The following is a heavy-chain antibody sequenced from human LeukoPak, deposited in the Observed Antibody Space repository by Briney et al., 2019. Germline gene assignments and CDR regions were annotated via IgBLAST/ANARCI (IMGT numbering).Heavy chain of an antibody. J-gene: IGHJ3*02. CDR1: GFTFSSYG. V-gene: IGHV3-30*03. CDR3: SGGSFYAFDI. D-gene: IGHD1-26*01. Sequence: PGGSLRLSCAASGFTFSSYGMHWVRQAPGKGLEWVAVISYDGSNKYYADSVKGRFTISRDNSKNTLYLQMNSLRAEDTAVYYCSGGSFYAFDIWGQGTMVTVSS. CDR2: ISYDGSNK.